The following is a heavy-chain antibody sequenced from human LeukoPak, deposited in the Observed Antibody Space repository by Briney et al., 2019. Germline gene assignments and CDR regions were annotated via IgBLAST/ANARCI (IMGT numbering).Heavy chain of an antibody. Sequence: PGGSLRLSCAASGFTFSSYAMSWVRQAPEKGLEWVSAISGSGGSTYYADSVKGRFTISRDNSKNTLYLQMNSLRAEDTAVYYCAKDPFTAPRSYGTDVWGQGTTVTVSS. CDR1: GFTFSSYA. D-gene: IGHD3-16*01. CDR3: AKDPFTAPRSYGTDV. J-gene: IGHJ6*02. V-gene: IGHV3-23*01. CDR2: ISGSGGST.